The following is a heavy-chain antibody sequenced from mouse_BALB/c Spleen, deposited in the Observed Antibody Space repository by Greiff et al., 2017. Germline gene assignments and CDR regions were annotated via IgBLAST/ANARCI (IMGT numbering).Heavy chain of an antibody. CDR1: GYTFTSYW. CDR3: TREVPFAY. V-gene: IGHV1-69*02. J-gene: IGHJ3*01. Sequence: VKLQQPGAELVRPGASVKLSCKASGYTFTSYWINWVKQRPGQGLEWIGNIYPSDSYTNYNQKFKDKATLTVDKSSSTAYMQLSSPTSEDSAVYYCTREVPFAYWGPGTLVTVSA. CDR2: IYPSDSYT.